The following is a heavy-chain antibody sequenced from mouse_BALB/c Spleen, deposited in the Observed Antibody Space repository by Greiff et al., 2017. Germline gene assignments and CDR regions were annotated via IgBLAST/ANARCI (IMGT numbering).Heavy chain of an antibody. CDR2: IYPGDGDT. V-gene: IGHV1-80*01. J-gene: IGHJ4*01. Sequence: QGQLQQSGAELVRPGSSVKISCKASGYAFSSYWMNWVKQRPGQGLEWIGQIYPGDGDTNYNGKFKGKATLTVDESSSTAYMQLSSLTSEDSAVYYCARSSYGYRYAMDYWGQGTSVTVSS. D-gene: IGHD1-2*01. CDR1: GYAFSSYW. CDR3: ARSSYGYRYAMDY.